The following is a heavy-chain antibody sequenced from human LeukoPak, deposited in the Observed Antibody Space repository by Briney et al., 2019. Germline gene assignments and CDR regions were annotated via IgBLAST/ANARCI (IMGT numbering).Heavy chain of an antibody. Sequence: GGSLRLSCAASGLTFSNYWMTWFRQAPGKGLDWVANIKQDGIEKNYVDSVKGRFTISGDNAKNSLFLQMDSLSAEDTAVYYCARITTGYFDYWGQGTLVTVSS. CDR1: GLTFSNYW. D-gene: IGHD1/OR15-1a*01. J-gene: IGHJ4*02. CDR3: ARITTGYFDY. V-gene: IGHV3-7*05. CDR2: IKQDGIEK.